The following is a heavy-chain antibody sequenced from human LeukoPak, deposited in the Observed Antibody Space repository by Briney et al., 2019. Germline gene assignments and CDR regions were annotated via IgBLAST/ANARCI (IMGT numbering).Heavy chain of an antibody. CDR1: GGTFSTYA. D-gene: IGHD3-22*01. CDR2: VIPMFGTA. Sequence: SVTVSCTASGGTFSTYAISWVRQAPGQGLEWMGRVIPMFGTADYAQKFQGRVTITADKSTSTAYMELSSLRSEDTAVYYCTRHYDSSGYPSLNYFDYWGQGTLVTVSS. CDR3: TRHYDSSGYPSLNYFDY. J-gene: IGHJ4*02. V-gene: IGHV1-69*06.